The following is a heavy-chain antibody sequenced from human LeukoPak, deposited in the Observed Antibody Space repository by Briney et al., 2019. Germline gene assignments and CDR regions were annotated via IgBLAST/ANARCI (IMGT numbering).Heavy chain of an antibody. J-gene: IGHJ4*02. V-gene: IGHV3-21*01. D-gene: IGHD1-26*01. Sequence: GGSLRLSCAASGFTFSSYSMNWVRQAPGKGLEWVSSISSSSSDIYYADSVKGRFTISRDNAKNSLYLQMNSLRAEDTAVYYCAPLGAADDYWGQGTLVTVSS. CDR1: GFTFSSYS. CDR2: ISSSSSDI. CDR3: APLGAADDY.